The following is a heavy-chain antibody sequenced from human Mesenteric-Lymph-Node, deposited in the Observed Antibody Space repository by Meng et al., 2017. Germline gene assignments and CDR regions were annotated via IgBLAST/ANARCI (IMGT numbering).Heavy chain of an antibody. CDR3: TPDPWGY. J-gene: IGHJ4*02. Sequence: VQLVESGGGFVNPGGSLRLSCAVSGITFKDAWMSWVRQAPGKGLEWVGRIKSNGDGGTTDYAAPVKGRFTISRDDSKNTLFLQMDSLKTEDTAVYYCTPDPWGYWGQGTPVTVSS. CDR2: IKSNGDGGTT. CDR1: GITFKDAW. D-gene: IGHD3-16*01. V-gene: IGHV3-15*01.